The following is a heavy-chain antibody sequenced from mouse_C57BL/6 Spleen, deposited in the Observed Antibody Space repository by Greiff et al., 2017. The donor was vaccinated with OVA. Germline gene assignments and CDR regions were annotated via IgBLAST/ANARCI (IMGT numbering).Heavy chain of an antibody. CDR1: GFTFSDFY. Sequence: EVNVVESGGGLVQSGRSLRLSCATSGFTFSDFYMEWVRQAPGKGLEWIAASRNKANDYTTEYSASVKGRFIVSRDTSQSILYLQMNALRAEDTAIYYCARDEDYYGSSYSFAYWGQGTLVTVSA. V-gene: IGHV7-1*01. J-gene: IGHJ3*01. CDR3: ARDEDYYGSSYSFAY. CDR2: SRNKANDYTT. D-gene: IGHD1-1*01.